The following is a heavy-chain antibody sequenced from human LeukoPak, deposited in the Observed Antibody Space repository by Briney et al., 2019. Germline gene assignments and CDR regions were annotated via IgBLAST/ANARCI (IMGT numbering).Heavy chain of an antibody. CDR1: GFTFSSYA. D-gene: IGHD5-24*01. J-gene: IGHJ4*02. CDR3: ARDPSGEMATITDY. CDR2: ISSSGSTI. V-gene: IGHV3-48*04. Sequence: PGGSLRLSCAASGFTFSSYAMSWVRQAPGKGLERVSYISSSGSTIYYADSVKGRFTISRDNAKNSLYLQMNSLRAEDTAVYYCARDPSGEMATITDYWGQGTLVTVSS.